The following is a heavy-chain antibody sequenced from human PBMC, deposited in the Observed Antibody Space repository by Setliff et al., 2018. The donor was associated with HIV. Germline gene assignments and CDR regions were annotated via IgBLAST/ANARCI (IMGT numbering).Heavy chain of an antibody. CDR2: INHSGST. V-gene: IGHV4-34*01. D-gene: IGHD2-21*01. Sequence: SETLSLTCAVSGGSFSAYYWSWIRQPPGKGLEWIGEINHSGSTNYNPSLKSRVTISVDTSKNQFSVRLSSVTAADTAVYYCATRDCGDDCYFDYWGQGTLVTVSS. J-gene: IGHJ4*02. CDR1: GGSFSAYY. CDR3: ATRDCGDDCYFDY.